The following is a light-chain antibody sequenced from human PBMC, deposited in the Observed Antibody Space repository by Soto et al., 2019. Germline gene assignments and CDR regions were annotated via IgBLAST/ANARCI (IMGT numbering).Light chain of an antibody. V-gene: IGKV3-20*01. J-gene: IGKJ2*01. Sequence: EIVLTQSPGTLSLSPGERATLSCRASQSVSSSFLAWYQQKPGQAPRLLIYGASSRATGIPDRFSGSGSGTDFTLAISRLEPEDFEVFYCQQYGVSQYNFGKGTKVNIX. CDR3: QQYGVSQYN. CDR2: GAS. CDR1: QSVSSSF.